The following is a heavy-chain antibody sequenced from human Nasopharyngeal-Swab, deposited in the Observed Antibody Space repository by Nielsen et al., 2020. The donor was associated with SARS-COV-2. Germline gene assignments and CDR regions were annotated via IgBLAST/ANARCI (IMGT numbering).Heavy chain of an antibody. CDR2: TYYRSKWYN. D-gene: IGHD6-13*01. Sequence: SCAISGDSVSSNSAAWNWIRQSPSRGLEWLGRTYYRSKWYNDYAVSVKSRITINPDTSKNQFSLKLSSVTAADTAVYYCARETYSSRAWVDWFDPWGQGTLVTVSS. V-gene: IGHV6-1*01. CDR3: ARETYSSRAWVDWFDP. CDR1: GDSVSSNSAA. J-gene: IGHJ5*02.